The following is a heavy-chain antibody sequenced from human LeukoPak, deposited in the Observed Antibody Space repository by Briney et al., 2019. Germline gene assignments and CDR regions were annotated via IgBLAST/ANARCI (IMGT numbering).Heavy chain of an antibody. Sequence: GASVKVSCKASGYTFTSYDINWVRQATGQGLEWMGWMNPNSGNTGYAQKFQGRVTITADESTSTAYMELSSLRSEDTAVYYCARDPLRYGSGSYYNVWWFDPWGQGTLVTVSS. CDR3: ARDPLRYGSGSYYNVWWFDP. V-gene: IGHV1-8*01. CDR1: GYTFTSYD. CDR2: MNPNSGNT. J-gene: IGHJ5*02. D-gene: IGHD3-10*01.